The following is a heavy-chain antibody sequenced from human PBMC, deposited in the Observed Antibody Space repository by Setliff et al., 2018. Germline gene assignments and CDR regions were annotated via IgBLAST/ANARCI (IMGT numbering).Heavy chain of an antibody. Sequence: ASVKVSCKASGSHFNTYDINWVRQAPGQGLEWLGRIDLYNAGTTYAEKMETKVTMTVDTSSNIGYMELRRLTSDDTGIYFCAMSSWPGRPNDFDLWGQGTEVTVSS. CDR3: AMSSWPGRPNDFDL. J-gene: IGHJ3*01. D-gene: IGHD6-6*01. CDR2: IDLYNAGT. V-gene: IGHV1-18*01. CDR1: GSHFNTYD.